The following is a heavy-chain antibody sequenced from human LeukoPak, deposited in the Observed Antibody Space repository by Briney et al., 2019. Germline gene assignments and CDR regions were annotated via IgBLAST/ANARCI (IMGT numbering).Heavy chain of an antibody. J-gene: IGHJ4*02. CDR2: IYYSGST. Sequence: SETLSLTCTVSGGSIGTYYWSWIRQPPGKGLEWIGYIYYSGSTSYNPSLKSRVTISVDTSKNQFSLKLSSVTAADTAVYYCARGYGSGNRLDNWGQGTLVIVSS. CDR3: ARGYGSGNRLDN. CDR1: GGSIGTYY. V-gene: IGHV4-59*01. D-gene: IGHD3-10*01.